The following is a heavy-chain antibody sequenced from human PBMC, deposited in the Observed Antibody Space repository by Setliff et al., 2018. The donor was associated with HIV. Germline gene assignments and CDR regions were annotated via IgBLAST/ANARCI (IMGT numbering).Heavy chain of an antibody. CDR1: GGSISSHY. D-gene: IGHD3-3*01. CDR3: AGSWSGYPLSFGY. Sequence: SETLSLTCTVSGGSISSHYWSWIRQPPGKGLEWIGYIYYSGSTNYNPSLKSRVTISVDTSKNQFSLKLSSVTAADTAVYYCAGSWSGYPLSFGYWGQGTLVTVSS. J-gene: IGHJ4*02. CDR2: IYYSGST. V-gene: IGHV4-59*08.